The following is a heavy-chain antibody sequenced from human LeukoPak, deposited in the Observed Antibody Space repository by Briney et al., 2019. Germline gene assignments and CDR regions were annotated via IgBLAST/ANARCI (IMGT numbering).Heavy chain of an antibody. Sequence: ASVKVSCKASGYSFTGYYVHLVRQAPGQGLEWMAWISPYNGATRYAPKFQGRVTLTWDTSISSAFMELSSLRSGGTAVYYCARDYGAAAGSFFDSWGQGTLVTVSS. J-gene: IGHJ4*02. CDR1: GYSFTGYY. D-gene: IGHD6-13*01. CDR3: ARDYGAAAGSFFDS. V-gene: IGHV1-2*02. CDR2: ISPYNGAT.